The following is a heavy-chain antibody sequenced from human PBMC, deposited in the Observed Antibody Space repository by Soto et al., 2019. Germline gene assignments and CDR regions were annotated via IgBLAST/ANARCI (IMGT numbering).Heavy chain of an antibody. CDR3: ARNAVEGRQDFFDY. CDR1: GYTFSNYA. Sequence: QVQLVQSGAEVKKPGASVKVSCKASGYTFSNYAISWVRQAPGQGLEWMGGISAYNGNTQYEQKFQGRISMTNDTSTSTAHMELRSLSSDDTAVYYCARNAVEGRQDFFDYWGQGALVTVSS. V-gene: IGHV1-18*04. D-gene: IGHD2-15*01. CDR2: ISAYNGNT. J-gene: IGHJ4*02.